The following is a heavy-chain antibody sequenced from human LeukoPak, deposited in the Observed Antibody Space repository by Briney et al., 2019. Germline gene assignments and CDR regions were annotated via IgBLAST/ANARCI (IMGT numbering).Heavy chain of an antibody. J-gene: IGHJ6*02. CDR2: VYFDGST. D-gene: IGHD2-2*01. CDR1: GGSISITSYY. V-gene: IGHV4-39*01. CDR3: ARVVPAAPYYYGMDV. Sequence: SETLSLTCTVSGGSISITSYYWAWIRQPPGKGLEWIASVYFDGSTYYTPSLKSRLTISVDTSRNQFSLKVSSVTAADTAVYYCARVVPAAPYYYGMDVWGQGTTVTVSS.